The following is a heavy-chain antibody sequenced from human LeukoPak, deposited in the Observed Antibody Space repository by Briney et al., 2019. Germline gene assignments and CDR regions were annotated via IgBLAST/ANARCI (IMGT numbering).Heavy chain of an antibody. CDR3: ARDPQYSSSWGGWFDP. Sequence: ASVKVSCKASGYTFTGYYMHWVRQAPGQGLEWMGWINPNSGGTNYAQKFQGRVTMTRDTSISTAYMELSRLRSDDTAVYYCARDPQYSSSWGGWFDPWGQGTLVTVSS. J-gene: IGHJ5*02. V-gene: IGHV1-2*02. CDR2: INPNSGGT. D-gene: IGHD6-6*01. CDR1: GYTFTGYY.